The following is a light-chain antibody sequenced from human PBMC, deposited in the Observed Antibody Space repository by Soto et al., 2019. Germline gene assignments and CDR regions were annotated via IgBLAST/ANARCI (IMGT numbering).Light chain of an antibody. J-gene: IGLJ2*01. Sequence: QSVLTQPPSASGTPRQRVTISCSGSSSNIGNNAVNWYQQLPGTAPKLLIYYNDLRPSGVSDRFSGSKSGTSASLAISGLQSEDEADYYCAAWVDSLYVVVFGGGTKLTVL. CDR1: SSNIGNNA. V-gene: IGLV1-36*01. CDR2: YND. CDR3: AAWVDSLYVVV.